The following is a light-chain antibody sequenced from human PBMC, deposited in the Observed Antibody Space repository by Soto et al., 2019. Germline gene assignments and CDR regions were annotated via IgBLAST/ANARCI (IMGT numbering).Light chain of an antibody. Sequence: QSALTQPPSASGSPGQSVTISCTGTSSDVGGYNYVSWYQQHPGKAPKLIIYEVTKRPSGVPDRFSGSKSGNMASLTVSGLQADDEAGYYCSSYAGSNSRCVLFGGGTELTVL. J-gene: IGLJ2*01. CDR1: SSDVGGYNY. V-gene: IGLV2-8*01. CDR2: EVT. CDR3: SSYAGSNSRCVL.